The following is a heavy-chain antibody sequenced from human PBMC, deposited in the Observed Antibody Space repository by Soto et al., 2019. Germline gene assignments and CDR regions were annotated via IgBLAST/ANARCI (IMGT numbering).Heavy chain of an antibody. CDR2: MNPGSGKT. CDR1: GYTFVNFD. V-gene: IGHV1-8*02. CDR3: ASRDYYDSSGYYGMDV. J-gene: IGHJ6*02. D-gene: IGHD3-22*01. Sequence: GASVKVSCKASGYTFVNFDISWVRQAAGQGLEWLGWMNPGSGKTGYASKFQGRVAMTRDASTGTSHLELSSLTSDDTAVYYCASRDYYDSSGYYGMDVWGQGTKVTVSS.